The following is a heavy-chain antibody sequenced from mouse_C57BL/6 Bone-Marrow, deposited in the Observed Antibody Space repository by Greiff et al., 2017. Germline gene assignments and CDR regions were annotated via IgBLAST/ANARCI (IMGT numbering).Heavy chain of an antibody. J-gene: IGHJ1*03. CDR2: ISSGSSTS. Sequence: EVQGVESGGGLVKPGGSLKLSCAASGFTFSDYGMHWVRQAPEKGLEWVAYISSGSSTSYYADTVKGRFTISRDNAKNTLYLQMSSLRSEDTAMYYCERHCGNDWYLDVWGTGTTVTVSA. CDR1: GFTFSDYG. V-gene: IGHV5-17*01. D-gene: IGHD2-1*01. CDR3: ERHCGNDWYLDV.